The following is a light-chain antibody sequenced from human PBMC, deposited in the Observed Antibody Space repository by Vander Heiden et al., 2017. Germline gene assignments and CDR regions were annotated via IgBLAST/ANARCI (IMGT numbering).Light chain of an antibody. CDR3: SSYAGSYYYV. CDR1: SRDVGDYDY. Sequence: QSALTLPRSVSGSPGRSVTISCPGTSRDVGDYDYVSWYQQRPGKAPRLMVYDVPTRPAGVPVRFSDSKSGNTASLSISGLQDEDEDDYYCSSYAGSYYYVFGAGTKVTVL. J-gene: IGLJ1*01. CDR2: DVP. V-gene: IGLV2-11*01.